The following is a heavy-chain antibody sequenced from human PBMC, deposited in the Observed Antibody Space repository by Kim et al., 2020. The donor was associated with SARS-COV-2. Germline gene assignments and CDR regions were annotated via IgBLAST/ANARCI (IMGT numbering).Heavy chain of an antibody. D-gene: IGHD3-10*01. V-gene: IGHV4-34*01. CDR3: ARGGPLWFGESQSDY. CDR1: GGSFSGYY. J-gene: IGHJ4*02. CDR2: INHSGST. Sequence: SETLSLTCAVYGGSFSGYYWSWIRQPPGKGLEWIGEINHSGSTNYNPSLKSRVTISVDTSKNQFSLKQSSVTAADTAVYYCARGGPLWFGESQSDYWGQGTLVTVSS.